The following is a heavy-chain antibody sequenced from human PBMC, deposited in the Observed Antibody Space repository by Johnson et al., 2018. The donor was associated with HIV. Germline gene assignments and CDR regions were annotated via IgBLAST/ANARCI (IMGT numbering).Heavy chain of an antibody. CDR2: LSYDGSNK. CDR1: GFTFSSYA. D-gene: IGHD3-22*01. Sequence: EKLVESGGGVVPPGRSLRLSCAASGFTFSSYAMHWVRQAPGKGLDWVAVLSYDGSNKYYADSVKGRFTISRDNSKNTLYLQMNSLRPEDTAVYYCARDRAIVVAYDAFDIWGQGTMVTVSS. J-gene: IGHJ3*02. CDR3: ARDRAIVVAYDAFDI. V-gene: IGHV3-30*04.